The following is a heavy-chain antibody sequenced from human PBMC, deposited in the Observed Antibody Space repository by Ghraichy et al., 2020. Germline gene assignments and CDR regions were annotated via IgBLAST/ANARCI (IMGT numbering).Heavy chain of an antibody. D-gene: IGHD2-15*01. CDR1: GGSISSYY. CDR2: IYYSGST. V-gene: IGHV4-59*01. Sequence: SETLSLTCTVSGGSISSYYWSWIRQPPGKGLEWIGYIYYSGSTNYNPSLKSRVTISVDTSKNQFSLKLSSVTAADTAVYYCARGIVVVVAATPDWFDPWGQGTLVTVSS. J-gene: IGHJ5*02. CDR3: ARGIVVVVAATPDWFDP.